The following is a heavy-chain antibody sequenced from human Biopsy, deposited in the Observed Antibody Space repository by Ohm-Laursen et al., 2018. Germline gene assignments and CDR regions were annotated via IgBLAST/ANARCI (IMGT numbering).Heavy chain of an antibody. V-gene: IGHV3-33*01. J-gene: IGHJ3*02. CDR3: ARDRLLYQYDSSGSDI. Sequence: SLRLSCTASGFTFNKHAMNWVRQAPGKGLEWVAVIWYDRSIEYYVDSVKGRFTISPDNYKNILYLQMNSLRVEDTAVYYCARDRLLYQYDSSGSDIWGQGTVVTVSS. D-gene: IGHD3-22*01. CDR1: GFTFNKHA. CDR2: IWYDRSIE.